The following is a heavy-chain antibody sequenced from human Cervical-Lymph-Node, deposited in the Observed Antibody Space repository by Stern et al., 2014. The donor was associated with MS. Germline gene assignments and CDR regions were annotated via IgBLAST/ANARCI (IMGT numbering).Heavy chain of an antibody. D-gene: IGHD6-25*01. Sequence: QVQLQESGPGLVKPSQTLSLTCSVSGGSISSGGYYWSWIRQHPGKGLEYIGHIYYSGNTYYNPSLKSRLLLSLANSKNQLSLILASVTATDTAVYFCARRGGQRLIHFDSWGQGTLVTVSS. CDR1: GGSISSGGYY. CDR2: IYYSGNT. CDR3: ARRGGQRLIHFDS. J-gene: IGHJ4*02. V-gene: IGHV4-31*09.